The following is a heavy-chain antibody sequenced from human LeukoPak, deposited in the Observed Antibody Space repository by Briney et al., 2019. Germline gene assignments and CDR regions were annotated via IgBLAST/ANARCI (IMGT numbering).Heavy chain of an antibody. CDR2: TKSKTDGGTT. CDR3: TTDRVDFWSGPTRPYYYYYGMDV. J-gene: IGHJ6*02. V-gene: IGHV3-15*01. D-gene: IGHD3-3*01. CDR1: GFTFSNAW. Sequence: GGSLRLSCAASGFTFSNAWMSWVRQAPGKGLEWVGRTKSKTDGGTTDYAAPVKGRFTISRDDSKNTLYLQMNSLKTEDTAAYYCTTDRVDFWSGPTRPYYYYYGMDVWGQGTTVTVSS.